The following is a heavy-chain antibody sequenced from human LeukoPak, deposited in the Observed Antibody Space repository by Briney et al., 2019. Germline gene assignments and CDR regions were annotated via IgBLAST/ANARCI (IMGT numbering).Heavy chain of an antibody. V-gene: IGHV4-38-2*02. CDR3: ARVRILYMDV. J-gene: IGHJ6*03. CDR2: IYHSGST. CDR1: GYSISSGYY. Sequence: SETLSLTCTVSGYSISSGYYWGWIRQPPGKGLEWIGSIYHSGSTYYNPSLKSRVTISVDTSKNQFSLKLSSVTAADTAVYYCARVRILYMDVWGKGTTVTISS. D-gene: IGHD2-15*01.